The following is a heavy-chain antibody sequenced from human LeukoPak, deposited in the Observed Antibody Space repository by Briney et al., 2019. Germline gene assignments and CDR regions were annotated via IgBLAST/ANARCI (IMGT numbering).Heavy chain of an antibody. CDR1: GFTFSSYA. CDR3: AKGERWLYSEYFQH. Sequence: PGASLRLSCAASGFTFSSYAMSWVRQAPGKGLEWVSAISGSGGSTYYADSVKGRFTISRDNSKNTLYLQMNSLRAEDTAVYYCAKGERWLYSEYFQHWGQGTLVTVSS. CDR2: ISGSGGST. V-gene: IGHV3-23*01. D-gene: IGHD6-19*01. J-gene: IGHJ1*01.